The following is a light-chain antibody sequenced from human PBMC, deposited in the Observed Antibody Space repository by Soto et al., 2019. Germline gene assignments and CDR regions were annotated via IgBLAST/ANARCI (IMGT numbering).Light chain of an antibody. CDR3: QQYNSYPWT. V-gene: IGKV1-16*01. Sequence: DIQMTQSPSSLYASVGDRVNITCRASQSIGRFLNWYQQKPGKAPALLIYAASSLQSGVPSRFSGSGSGTEFTLTISSLQPDDFATYYCQQYNSYPWTFGQGTKVDI. CDR2: AAS. CDR1: QSIGRF. J-gene: IGKJ1*01.